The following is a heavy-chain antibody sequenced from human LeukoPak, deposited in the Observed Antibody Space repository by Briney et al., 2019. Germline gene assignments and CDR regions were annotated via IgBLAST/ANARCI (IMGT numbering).Heavy chain of an antibody. CDR2: IYYSGST. CDR3: GSDQRQIGAFDI. J-gene: IGHJ3*02. Sequence: SETLSLTCTVSGGSISSGDYYWSWIRQPPGKGLEWIGYIYYSGSTYHNPSLKSRVTISVDTSKNQFSLKLGSVTAADTAVYYCGSDQRQIGAFDIWGQGTMVTVSS. CDR1: GGSISSGDYY. D-gene: IGHD2-15*01. V-gene: IGHV4-30-4*08.